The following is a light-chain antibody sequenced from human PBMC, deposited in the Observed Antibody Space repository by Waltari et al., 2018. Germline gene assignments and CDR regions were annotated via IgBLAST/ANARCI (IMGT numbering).Light chain of an antibody. CDR2: GVS. V-gene: IGLV2-14*03. Sequence: YQQPPDTAPKVIILGVSRRPSGVPSRFSGSRSGNTASLTISGLQVEDEADYYCSSFSTSFSYVFGTGTTVTVL. J-gene: IGLJ1*01. CDR3: SSFSTSFSYV.